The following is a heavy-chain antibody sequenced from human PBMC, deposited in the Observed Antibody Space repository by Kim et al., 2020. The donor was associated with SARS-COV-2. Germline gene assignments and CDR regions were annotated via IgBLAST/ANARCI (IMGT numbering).Heavy chain of an antibody. V-gene: IGHV3-23*01. Sequence: HYRDSVEGRFTISRDNSKDTLYLRMNSRRAEDTAIYCCAKSLVAGDSIFDYWGQGALVTVSS. D-gene: IGHD2-2*01. CDR3: AKSLVAGDSIFDY. J-gene: IGHJ4*02.